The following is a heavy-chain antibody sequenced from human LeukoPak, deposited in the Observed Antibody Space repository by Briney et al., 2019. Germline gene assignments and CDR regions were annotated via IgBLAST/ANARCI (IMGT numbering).Heavy chain of an antibody. Sequence: TGGSLRLSCAASGFTFSSYEMNWVRQAPGKGLEWVSYISSSGSTIYYADSVKGRFTISRDNAKNSLYLQMNSLRAEDTAVYYCARWLGRFDYWGQGTLVTVSS. V-gene: IGHV3-48*03. CDR1: GFTFSSYE. CDR3: ARWLGRFDY. CDR2: ISSSGSTI. D-gene: IGHD6-19*01. J-gene: IGHJ4*02.